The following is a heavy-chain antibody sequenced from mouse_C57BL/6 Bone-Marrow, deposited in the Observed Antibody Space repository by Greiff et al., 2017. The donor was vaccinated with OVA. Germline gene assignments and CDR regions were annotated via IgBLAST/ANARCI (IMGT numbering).Heavy chain of an antibody. CDR1: GYTFTDYY. Sequence: EVQLQQSGPELVKPGASVKISCKASGYTFTDYYMNWVKQSHGKSLEWIGDINPNNGGTSYNQKFKGKATLTVDKSTSTACMEIRSLTSEDSAVYYCARTAQAKAMDYWGQGTSVTVSS. J-gene: IGHJ4*01. CDR2: INPNNGGT. CDR3: ARTAQAKAMDY. V-gene: IGHV1-26*01. D-gene: IGHD3-2*02.